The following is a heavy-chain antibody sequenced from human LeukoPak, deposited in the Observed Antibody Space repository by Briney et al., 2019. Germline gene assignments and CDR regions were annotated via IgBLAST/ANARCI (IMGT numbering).Heavy chain of an antibody. CDR3: AKDIYGDYGGLDY. CDR2: IINSGGST. D-gene: IGHD4-17*01. CDR1: GFTFSNYA. J-gene: IGHJ4*02. Sequence: GGAPRLSCAASGFTFSNYAMNWVRQGPGEGVGWVSTIINSGGSTYYADSVKGRFTISRDSSKNTLYLQMNGLRDEDTAVYYCAKDIYGDYGGLDYWGQGTLVTVSS. V-gene: IGHV3-23*01.